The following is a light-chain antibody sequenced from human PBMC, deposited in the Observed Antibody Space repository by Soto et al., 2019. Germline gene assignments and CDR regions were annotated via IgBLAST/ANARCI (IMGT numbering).Light chain of an antibody. J-gene: IGLJ1*01. CDR2: EVS. CDR1: SSDVGTYNY. Sequence: QSVLTQPASVSGSPGQSITISCTGTSSDVGTYNYVSWYQQHPGKAPKLMIYEVSDRPSGVSNRFSGSKSGNTASLTISGLQADYEAYYSCSSSTSSSTLAYVFGTGTKVTVL. V-gene: IGLV2-14*01. CDR3: SSSTSSSTLAYV.